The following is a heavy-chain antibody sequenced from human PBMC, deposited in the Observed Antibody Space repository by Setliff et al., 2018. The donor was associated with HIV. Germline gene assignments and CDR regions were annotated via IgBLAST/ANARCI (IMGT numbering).Heavy chain of an antibody. V-gene: IGHV4-4*09. Sequence: PSETLSLTCTVSGDSISSYFWSWIRQSPGKGLEWIGFRSTTGSTYYNPSLKSRVTISVDTSKNQFSLKLSSVTAADTAVYYCARSYDSSGYYYLDAFDIWGQGTMVTVSS. J-gene: IGHJ3*02. CDR2: RSTTGST. CDR1: GDSISSYF. D-gene: IGHD3-22*01. CDR3: ARSYDSSGYYYLDAFDI.